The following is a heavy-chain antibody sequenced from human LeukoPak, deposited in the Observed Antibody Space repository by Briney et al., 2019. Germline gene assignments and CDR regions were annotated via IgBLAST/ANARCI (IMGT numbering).Heavy chain of an antibody. Sequence: ASVKVSCKASGYTFTGYYMHWVRQAPGQGLEWMGWINPNSGGTNNAQKFQGRVTMTRDTSISTAYMELSRLRSDDTAVYYCARVMSDITMTVRRWFDPWGQGTLVTVSS. D-gene: IGHD3-22*01. CDR1: GYTFTGYY. CDR2: INPNSGGT. J-gene: IGHJ5*02. V-gene: IGHV1-2*02. CDR3: ARVMSDITMTVRRWFDP.